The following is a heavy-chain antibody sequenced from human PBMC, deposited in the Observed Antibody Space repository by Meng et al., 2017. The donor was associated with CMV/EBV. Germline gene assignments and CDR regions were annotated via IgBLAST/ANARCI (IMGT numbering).Heavy chain of an antibody. Sequence: GSLRPSCTVLGGSISSYYWSWIRQPPGKGLEWIGYIYYSGSTNYNPSLNSRVTISVDTSKNQFSLKLSSVTAADTAVYYCARGGGLTYYYYGMDVWGQGTTVTVSS. CDR3: ARGGGLTYYYYGMDV. D-gene: IGHD3-16*01. J-gene: IGHJ6*02. CDR2: IYYSGST. V-gene: IGHV4-59*01. CDR1: GGSISSYY.